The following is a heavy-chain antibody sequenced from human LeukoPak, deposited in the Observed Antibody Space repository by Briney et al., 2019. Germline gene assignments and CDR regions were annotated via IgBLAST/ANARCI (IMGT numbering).Heavy chain of an antibody. CDR2: IYHSGST. D-gene: IGHD1-26*01. Sequence: SQTLSLTCAVSDGSINSGDYSWSGIRQPPGKGLEWIGYIYHSGSTYYNPSLKSRVTISVDRSKNQLSLKLTSVTAADTAVYYCARDGATGGWFDPWGQGTLVTVSS. V-gene: IGHV4-30-2*01. CDR1: DGSINSGDYS. CDR3: ARDGATGGWFDP. J-gene: IGHJ5*02.